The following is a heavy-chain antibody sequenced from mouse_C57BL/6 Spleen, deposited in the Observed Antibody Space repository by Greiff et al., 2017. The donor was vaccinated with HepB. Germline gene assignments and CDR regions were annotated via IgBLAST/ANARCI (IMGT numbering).Heavy chain of an antibody. Sequence: EVMLVESGGGLVQPGGSLKLSCAASGFTFSDYGMAWVRQAPRKGPEWVAFISNLAYSIYYADTVTGRFTISRENAKNTLYLEMSSLRSEDTAMYYCARREDYDYDDGFAYWGQGTLVTVSA. J-gene: IGHJ3*01. CDR1: GFTFSDYG. CDR3: ARREDYDYDDGFAY. CDR2: ISNLAYSI. V-gene: IGHV5-15*01. D-gene: IGHD2-4*01.